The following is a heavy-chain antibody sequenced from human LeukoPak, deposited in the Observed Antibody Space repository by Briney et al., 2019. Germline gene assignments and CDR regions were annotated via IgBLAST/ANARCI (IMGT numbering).Heavy chain of an antibody. J-gene: IGHJ3*02. CDR2: IFYSGST. D-gene: IGHD3-10*01. V-gene: IGHV4-59*08. CDR1: GASISSYY. CDR3: ARHGGATMVRGVLVDAFDI. Sequence: PSETLSLTCTVSGASISSYYWTWIRQPPGRGLEWIGYIFYSGSTNYNTSLKSRVTISVDMSKNQFSLKLRSVTAADTAVYYCARHGGATMVRGVLVDAFDIWGQGTMVTVSS.